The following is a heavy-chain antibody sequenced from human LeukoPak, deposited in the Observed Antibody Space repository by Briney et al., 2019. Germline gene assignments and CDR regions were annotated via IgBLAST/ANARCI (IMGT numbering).Heavy chain of an antibody. Sequence: PSETLSLTCTVSGGSISSYYWSWIRQPAGKGLEWIGRIYTSGSTNYNPSLKSRDTMSVDTSKNQFSLKLSSVTAADTAVYYCARDSRRYSSSWYDIDNWFDPWGQGTLVTVSS. CDR1: GGSISSYY. V-gene: IGHV4-4*07. J-gene: IGHJ5*02. CDR3: ARDSRRYSSSWYDIDNWFDP. D-gene: IGHD6-13*01. CDR2: IYTSGST.